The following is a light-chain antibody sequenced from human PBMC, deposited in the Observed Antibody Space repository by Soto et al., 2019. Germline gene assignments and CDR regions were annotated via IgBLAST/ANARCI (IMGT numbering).Light chain of an antibody. J-gene: IGKJ2*01. CDR1: QTIANKY. CDR2: GAS. V-gene: IGKV3-20*01. CDR3: PQFGTSPPAFT. Sequence: ERMLTQSPGTLSLSPGDRATLFCRTSQTIANKYLTWYQQKPGQAPRLLIYGASIRATGVTDRFTGSGSGTGFTLTICRLEPEYFAVCYCPQFGTSPPAFTFGQGTKLEI.